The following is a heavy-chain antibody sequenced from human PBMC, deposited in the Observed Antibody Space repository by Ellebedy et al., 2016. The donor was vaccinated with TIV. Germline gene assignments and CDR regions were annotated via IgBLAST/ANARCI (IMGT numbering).Heavy chain of an antibody. CDR3: VKGPEQWLARFDQ. D-gene: IGHD6-19*01. V-gene: IGHV3-21*01. J-gene: IGHJ4*02. CDR2: ISSSSSYI. Sequence: GGSLRLSCAASGFTFSSYSMNWVRQAPGKGLEWVSSISSSSSYIYYADSVKGRFTISRDNSNNILYLQMTNLTPADTGVYYCVKGPEQWLARFDQWGQGTRVTVSS. CDR1: GFTFSSYS.